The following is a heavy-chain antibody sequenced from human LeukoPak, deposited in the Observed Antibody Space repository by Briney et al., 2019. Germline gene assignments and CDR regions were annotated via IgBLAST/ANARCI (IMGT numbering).Heavy chain of an antibody. CDR2: ITPFNGNT. J-gene: IGHJ5*02. V-gene: IGHV1-45*02. D-gene: IGHD5-18*01. Sequence: SVKVSCKASGYTFTYRYLHWVRQAPGQALEWMGWITPFNGNTNYAQKFQDRVTITRDRSMSTAYMELSSLRSEDTAMYYCTVDTARNWFDPWGQGTLVTVSS. CDR3: TVDTARNWFDP. CDR1: GYTFTYRY.